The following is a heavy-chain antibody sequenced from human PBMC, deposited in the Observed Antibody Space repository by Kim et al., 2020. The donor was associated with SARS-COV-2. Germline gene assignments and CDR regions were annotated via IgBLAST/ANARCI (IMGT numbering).Heavy chain of an antibody. D-gene: IGHD3-10*01. Sequence: SETLSLTCTVSGGSISSSSYYWGWIRQPPGKGLEWIGSIYYSGSTYYNPSLKSRVTISVDTSKNQFSLKLSSVTAADTAVYYCGLGLVRGVIWYYYYGMDVWGQGTTVTVSS. CDR3: GLGLVRGVIWYYYYGMDV. CDR1: GGSISSSSYY. V-gene: IGHV4-39*01. J-gene: IGHJ6*02. CDR2: IYYSGST.